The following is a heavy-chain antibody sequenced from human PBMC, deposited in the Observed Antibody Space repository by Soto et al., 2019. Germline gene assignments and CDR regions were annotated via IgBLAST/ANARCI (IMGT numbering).Heavy chain of an antibody. J-gene: IGHJ4*02. CDR1: GGTFSTYS. Sequence: QVQLVQSGAQMKKPGSSVKVSCKASGGTFSTYSITWVRQAPGQGLEWMGGIIPVFGKVDYAQRFQGRVTVTADESTATAYMELTRLRSDDTAMYYCARGDGGYLDSWGQGSLVTVSS. CDR3: ARGDGGYLDS. V-gene: IGHV1-69*01. CDR2: IIPVFGKV.